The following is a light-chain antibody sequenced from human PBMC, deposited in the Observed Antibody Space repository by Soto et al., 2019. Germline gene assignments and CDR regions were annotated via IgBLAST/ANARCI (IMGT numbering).Light chain of an antibody. CDR1: QSFSSY. Sequence: EIVLTQSPATLSLSPGERATLSCRASQSFSSYLAWYQQKPGQAPRLLLYDASNRATGIPARFSGSGSGTGFTLTIGSLEPEDFAVYYCQQRSNWSWTFGQGTKVEIK. CDR2: DAS. CDR3: QQRSNWSWT. V-gene: IGKV3-11*01. J-gene: IGKJ1*01.